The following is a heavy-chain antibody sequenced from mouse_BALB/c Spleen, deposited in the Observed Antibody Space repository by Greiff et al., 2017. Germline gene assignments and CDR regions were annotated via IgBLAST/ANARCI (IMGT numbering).Heavy chain of an antibody. J-gene: IGHJ2*01. CDR3: ARDYDGRSGVDY. V-gene: IGHV1-4*01. Sequence: QVQLQQSGAELARPGASVSMSCKASGYSFTSYTMHWVKQRPGQGLEWIGYINPSSGYTNYNQKFKDKATLTADKSSSTAYMQLSSLTAEDSAVYYCARDYDGRSGVDYWGQGTTLTVSS. CDR2: INPSSGYT. CDR1: GYSFTSYT. D-gene: IGHD2-4*01.